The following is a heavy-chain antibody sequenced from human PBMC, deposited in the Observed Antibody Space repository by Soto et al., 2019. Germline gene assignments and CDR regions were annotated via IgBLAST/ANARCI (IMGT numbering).Heavy chain of an antibody. CDR1: GGSISSSSYY. D-gene: IGHD3-16*02. CDR3: ARDLGELSLDWFDP. V-gene: IGHV4-39*01. J-gene: IGHJ5*02. Sequence: QLQLQESGPGLVKPSETLSLTCTVSGGSISSSSYYWGWIRQPPGKRLEWIGSIYYSGRTYSNPSLKRRVTISVATSKIQFSLHLSSVTAADTAVYYCARDLGELSLDWFDPWGQGTLVTVSS. CDR2: IYYSGRT.